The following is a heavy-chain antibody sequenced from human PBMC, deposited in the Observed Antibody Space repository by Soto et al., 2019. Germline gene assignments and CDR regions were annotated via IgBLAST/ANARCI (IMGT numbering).Heavy chain of an antibody. V-gene: IGHV4-61*03. D-gene: IGHD2-2*01. CDR1: GDSVRSGSFY. CDR2: IYYTGRT. CDR3: ARDSTAFVFEY. J-gene: IGHJ4*02. Sequence: SETLSLTCTVSGDSVRSGSFYWSWIRQPPGKGLEWIGYIYYTGRTSYNPSLKSRVTISIDPSKNHFALNLTSVTAADTAIYYCARDSTAFVFEYWGQGALVTVSS.